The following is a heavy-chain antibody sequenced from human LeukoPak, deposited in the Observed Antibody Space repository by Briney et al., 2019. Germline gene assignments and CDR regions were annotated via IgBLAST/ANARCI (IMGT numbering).Heavy chain of an antibody. V-gene: IGHV4-59*01. Sequence: PSETLSLTCTVSGDSTNNFRWSWIRQPPGKGLEWIGHIFHSGGSKYNPSLKSRATISTDMSKNVLSLELTSVTAADTAVYYCARLLPSAFYHGMDVWGQGTTVTVSS. D-gene: IGHD3-16*01. CDR3: ARLLPSAFYHGMDV. J-gene: IGHJ6*02. CDR1: GDSTNNFR. CDR2: IFHSGGS.